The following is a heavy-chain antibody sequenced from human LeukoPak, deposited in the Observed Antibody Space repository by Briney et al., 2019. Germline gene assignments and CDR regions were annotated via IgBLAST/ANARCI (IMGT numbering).Heavy chain of an antibody. Sequence: SETLSLTCTVPGGSISTYYWSWVRQPAGKGLEWIGRIFTSGITNYNPSLKSRVTVSVDTSKNQFSLKLYSVTAADTAVYYCAKDGYSSSMDVWGKGTTVTVSS. J-gene: IGHJ6*03. D-gene: IGHD6-13*01. CDR3: AKDGYSSSMDV. V-gene: IGHV4-4*07. CDR2: IFTSGIT. CDR1: GGSISTYY.